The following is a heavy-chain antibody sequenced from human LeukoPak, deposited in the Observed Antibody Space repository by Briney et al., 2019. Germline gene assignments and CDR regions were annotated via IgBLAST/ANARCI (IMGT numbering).Heavy chain of an antibody. Sequence: PGGSLRLSCATSGFSFSGSTMHWVRQAPGKGLEWVAVISYDGSNKYYADSVKGRFTISRDNSKNTLYLQMNSLRAEDTAVYYCARGWPYCSSTNCYLYYYYGMDVWGQGTTVTVSS. CDR2: ISYDGSNK. V-gene: IGHV3-30-3*01. J-gene: IGHJ6*02. CDR3: ARGWPYCSSTNCYLYYYYGMDV. CDR1: GFSFSGST. D-gene: IGHD2-2*01.